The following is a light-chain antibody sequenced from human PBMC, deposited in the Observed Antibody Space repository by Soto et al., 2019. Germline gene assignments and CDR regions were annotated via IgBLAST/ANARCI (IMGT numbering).Light chain of an antibody. V-gene: IGKV1-39*01. CDR3: QKYGSAPGT. J-gene: IGKJ1*01. Sequence: DIQMTQSPSSLSASVGDRVTITCRASQSISSYLNWYQQKPGKAPKLLIYAASSLHSGVPSRFSGSGSGTDFTLTISSLQPEDAATYYCQKYGSAPGTFGQGTKVDIK. CDR2: AAS. CDR1: QSISSY.